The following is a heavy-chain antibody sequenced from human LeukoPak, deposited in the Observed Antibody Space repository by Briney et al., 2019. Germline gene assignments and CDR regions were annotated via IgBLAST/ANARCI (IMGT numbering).Heavy chain of an antibody. Sequence: GGSLRLSCAASGFTFSSYWMHWVRQAPGKGLVWVSRINTDGSSTNYADSVKGRFTISRDNAKNTLYLQMNSLRAEDTALYYCAKGKWYSGTYHFDYWGQGTLVTVSS. CDR2: INTDGSST. V-gene: IGHV3-74*01. D-gene: IGHD1-26*01. CDR1: GFTFSSYW. J-gene: IGHJ4*02. CDR3: AKGKWYSGTYHFDY.